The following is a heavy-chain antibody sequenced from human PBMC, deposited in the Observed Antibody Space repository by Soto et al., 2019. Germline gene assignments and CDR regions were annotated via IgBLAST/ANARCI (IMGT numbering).Heavy chain of an antibody. V-gene: IGHV4-59*08. J-gene: IGHJ5*02. CDR2: IYYSGST. D-gene: IGHD3-10*01. CDR1: GGSISSYY. Sequence: SETLSLTCTVSGGSISSYYWSWIRQPPGKGLEWIGYIYYSGSTNYNPSLKSRVTISVDTSKNQFSLKLSSVTAADTAVYYCARLLYGSGSWFDPWGQGTLVTVS. CDR3: ARLLYGSGSWFDP.